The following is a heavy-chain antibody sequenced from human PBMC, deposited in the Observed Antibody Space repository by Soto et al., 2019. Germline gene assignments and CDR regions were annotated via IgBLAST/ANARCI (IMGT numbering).Heavy chain of an antibody. D-gene: IGHD2-15*01. CDR2: INHSGST. Sequence: XGTLALTCAVYGGSFSGYYWSWIRQPPGKGLEWIGEINHSGSTNYNPSLKSRVTISVDTSKNQFSLKLSSVTAADTAVYYCARALRWWNDYWGQGTLVTVSS. J-gene: IGHJ4*02. CDR3: ARALRWWNDY. V-gene: IGHV4-34*01. CDR1: GGSFSGYY.